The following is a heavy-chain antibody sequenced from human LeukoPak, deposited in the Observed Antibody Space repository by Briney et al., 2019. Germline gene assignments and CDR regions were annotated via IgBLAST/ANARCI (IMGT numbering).Heavy chain of an antibody. V-gene: IGHV2-70*04. CDR2: IDWDDDK. CDR1: GFSLSTSGMR. J-gene: IGHJ5*02. D-gene: IGHD3-10*01. CDR3: ARDAVAGSGSWFDP. Sequence: SGPTLVNPTQTLTLTCTLSGFSLSTSGMRVSWIRQPPGKALEWLARIDWDDDKFYSTSLKTRLTISKDTSKNQVVLTMTNMDPVDTATYYCARDAVAGSGSWFDPWGQGTLVTVSS.